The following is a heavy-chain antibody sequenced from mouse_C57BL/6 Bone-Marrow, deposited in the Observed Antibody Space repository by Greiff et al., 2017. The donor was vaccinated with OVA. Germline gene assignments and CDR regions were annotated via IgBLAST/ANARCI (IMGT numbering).Heavy chain of an antibody. J-gene: IGHJ4*01. V-gene: IGHV1-87*01. Sequence: VQLQQSGPELARPWASVKISCQAFYTSFSRVHFAIRDTNYWMQRVKQRPGQGLEWIGAIYPGNGVTSYNQKFKGKATLTADKYSSTAYMQLSGLKYGATAVYYCAFLSHMGDWGTRTSVSVSS. CDR1: YTSFSRVH. D-gene: IGHD1-1*02. CDR2: GQGLEWIG. CDR3: YGATAVYYCAFLSHMGD.